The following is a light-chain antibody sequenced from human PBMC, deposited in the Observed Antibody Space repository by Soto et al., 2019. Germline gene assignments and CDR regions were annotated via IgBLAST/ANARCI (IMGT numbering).Light chain of an antibody. J-gene: IGLJ2*01. CDR2: NNN. Sequence: QSVLTQPPSTSGTPGQRVTISCSGSISNIGSNTVNWFQHLPGTAPKLLISNNNRRPSGVPDRFSGSKSGTSAPLAISGLQVEGEGEFYMSTWDVSLNGLIFGGGTKVTVL. CDR1: ISNIGSNT. V-gene: IGLV1-44*01. CDR3: STWDVSLNGLI.